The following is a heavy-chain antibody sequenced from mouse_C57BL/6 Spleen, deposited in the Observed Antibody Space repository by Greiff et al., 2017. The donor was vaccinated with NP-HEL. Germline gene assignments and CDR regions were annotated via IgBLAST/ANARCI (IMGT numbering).Heavy chain of an antibody. J-gene: IGHJ2*01. CDR3: AKDYFDD. CDR2: ISYDGSN. Sequence: EVQLVESGPGLVKPSQSLSLTCSVTGYSITSGYYWNWIRQFPGNKLEWMGYISYDGSNNYNPSLKNRISITRDTSKNQFFLKLNSVTTEDTATYYCAKDYFDDWGQGTTLTVSS. CDR1: GYSITSGYY. V-gene: IGHV3-6*01.